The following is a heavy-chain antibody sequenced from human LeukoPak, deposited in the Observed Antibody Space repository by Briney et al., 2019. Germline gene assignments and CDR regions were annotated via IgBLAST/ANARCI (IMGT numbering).Heavy chain of an antibody. CDR3: ARDYDYDSSGYSSD. CDR2: MSGGGDTS. CDR1: GFGFRIYS. V-gene: IGHV3-23*01. J-gene: IGHJ4*02. Sequence: PGGSLRLSCASSGFGFRIYSMTWVRQAVGKGLEWVSSMSGGGDTSYYADSVKGRFAVSRDYSKNTLYLQMGSLRAEDTAVYYCARDYDYDSSGYSSDWGPGTLVSVSS. D-gene: IGHD3-22*01.